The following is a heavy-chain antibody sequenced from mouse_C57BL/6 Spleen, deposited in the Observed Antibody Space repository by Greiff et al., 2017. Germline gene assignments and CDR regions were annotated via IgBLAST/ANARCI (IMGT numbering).Heavy chain of an antibody. J-gene: IGHJ1*03. Sequence: QVQLQQSGAELVRPGASVTLSCTASGFNIKDYYMHWVKQRTGQGLEWIGEIYPRSGNTYYNGKFKGKATLTADKSSSTAYMELRSLTSEDSAVYFCAIPYGNLSYWYFDVWGTGTTVTVSS. CDR1: GFNIKDYY. CDR3: AIPYGNLSYWYFDV. D-gene: IGHD2-1*01. V-gene: IGHV1-81*01. CDR2: IYPRSGNT.